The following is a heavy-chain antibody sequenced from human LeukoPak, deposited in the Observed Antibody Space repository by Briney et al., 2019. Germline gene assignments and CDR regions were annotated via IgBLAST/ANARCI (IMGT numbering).Heavy chain of an antibody. J-gene: IGHJ5*02. V-gene: IGHV1-46*01. D-gene: IGHD6-13*01. CDR2: INPSGGST. Sequence: ASVKVSCKASGYTFTSYYMHWVRQAPGQGLEWMGIINPSGGSTSYAQKFQGRVTMTRDTSTSTVYMELSSLRSEDTAVYYCAIVIAAAGISAWGQGTLVTVSS. CDR3: AIVIAAAGISA. CDR1: GYTFTSYY.